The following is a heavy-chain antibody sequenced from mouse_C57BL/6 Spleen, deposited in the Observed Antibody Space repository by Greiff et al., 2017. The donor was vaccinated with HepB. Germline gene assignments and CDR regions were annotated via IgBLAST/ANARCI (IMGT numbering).Heavy chain of an antibody. J-gene: IGHJ1*03. Sequence: VKLQESGAELMKPGASVKLTCKATGYTFTGYWIEWVKQRPGHGLEWIGEILPGSGSTNYNEKFKGKATFTADTSSNTAYMQLSSLTTEDSAIYYCARSGYYGSSSVYWYFDVWGTGTTVTVSS. V-gene: IGHV1-9*01. CDR2: ILPGSGST. CDR3: ARSGYYGSSSVYWYFDV. CDR1: GYTFTGYW. D-gene: IGHD1-1*01.